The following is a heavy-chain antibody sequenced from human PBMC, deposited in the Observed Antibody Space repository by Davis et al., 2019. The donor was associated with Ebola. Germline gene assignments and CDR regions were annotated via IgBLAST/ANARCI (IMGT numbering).Heavy chain of an antibody. Sequence: GGSLRLSCVASGFSFSTYAMSWVRQAPGKGLERISGINYSGGSKDYADSVRGRFTISRDTSRNTLSLQMNSLRADDTAVYFCAKGPPSGPIDYWGQGTLVTVSS. J-gene: IGHJ4*02. D-gene: IGHD1-1*01. CDR1: GFSFSTYA. CDR2: INYSGGSK. V-gene: IGHV3-23*05. CDR3: AKGPPSGPIDY.